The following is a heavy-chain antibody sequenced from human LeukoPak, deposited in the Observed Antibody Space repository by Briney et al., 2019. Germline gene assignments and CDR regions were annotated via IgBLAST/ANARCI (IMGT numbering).Heavy chain of an antibody. V-gene: IGHV1-2*02. D-gene: IGHD6-19*01. Sequence: GASVKVSCKASGYTFTGYYMHWVRQAPGQGLEWMGWINPNSGGTNYAQKFQGRVTMTRDTSISTAYMELSRLRSEDTAMYYCASPGGGVAGHFDYWGQGTRVTVSS. J-gene: IGHJ4*02. CDR1: GYTFTGYY. CDR2: INPNSGGT. CDR3: ASPGGGVAGHFDY.